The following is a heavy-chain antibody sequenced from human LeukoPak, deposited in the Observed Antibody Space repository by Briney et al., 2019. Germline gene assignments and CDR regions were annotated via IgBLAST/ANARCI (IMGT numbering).Heavy chain of an antibody. J-gene: IGHJ6*04. CDR1: GYTFTSNN. CDR2: MNPNNGNT. V-gene: IGHV1-8*01. Sequence: ASVKDSCKASGYTFTSNNIDWVRQAPGQGLEWMGWMNPNNGNTGYAQKFPGRVTMTRDISITTAYMELSSLGSEDTAVYYCARAVTNYNPLDVWGKGTSVTVSS. CDR3: ARAVTNYNPLDV. D-gene: IGHD4/OR15-4a*01.